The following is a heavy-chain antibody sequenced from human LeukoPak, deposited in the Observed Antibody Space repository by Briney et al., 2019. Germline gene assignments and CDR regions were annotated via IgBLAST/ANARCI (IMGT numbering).Heavy chain of an antibody. V-gene: IGHV4-59*01. CDR2: IYYSGST. D-gene: IGHD1-26*01. J-gene: IGHJ4*02. Sequence: PSETLSLTCTVSGGSISSYYWSWIRQPPGKGLEWIGYIYYSGSTNYNPSLKSRVTISVDTSKNQFSLKLSSVTAADTAVYYCARAISGSYYIVDYWGQGTLVTVSS. CDR1: GGSISSYY. CDR3: ARAISGSYYIVDY.